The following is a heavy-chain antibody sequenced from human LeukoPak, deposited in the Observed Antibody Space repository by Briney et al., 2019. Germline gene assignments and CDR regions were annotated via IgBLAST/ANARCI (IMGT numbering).Heavy chain of an antibody. Sequence: GGSLRLSCAASGFTVSSSYMSWVRQAPGKGLEWVSIISSAGTTYYAASVKGRFTISRDNSKNTVYHQVNSLRDEDTAVYYCARDLEAANTYYFDYWGQGTMVTVSS. D-gene: IGHD6-13*01. CDR2: ISSAGTT. CDR1: GFTVSSSY. V-gene: IGHV3-66*01. CDR3: ARDLEAANTYYFDY. J-gene: IGHJ4*02.